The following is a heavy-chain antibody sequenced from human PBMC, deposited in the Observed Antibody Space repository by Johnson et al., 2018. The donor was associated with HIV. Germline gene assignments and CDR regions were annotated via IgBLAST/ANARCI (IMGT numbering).Heavy chain of an antibody. Sequence: QMQLVESGGGVVQPGRSLRLSCAASGFTFSSYGMHWVRQAPGKGLEWVAVISYDGSNKYYADSVKGRFTISRDNSKNTLYLQMNSLRAEDTAVYYCARAGIAARPPTRPPDAFDIWGQGTMVTVSS. V-gene: IGHV3-30*03. J-gene: IGHJ3*02. CDR1: GFTFSSYG. CDR2: ISYDGSNK. D-gene: IGHD6-6*01. CDR3: ARAGIAARPPTRPPDAFDI.